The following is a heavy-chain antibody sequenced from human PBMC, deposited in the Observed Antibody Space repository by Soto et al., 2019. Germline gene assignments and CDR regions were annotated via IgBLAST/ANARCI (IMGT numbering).Heavy chain of an antibody. CDR2: INHSGST. CDR3: ARGPIVGARGGFGFDS. D-gene: IGHD1-26*01. Sequence: QVQLQQWGAGLLKPSETLSLTCAVYGGSFSGYYWSWIRQPPGKGLEWIGEINHSGSTNYNPSLKSRVTISVDTSKNQFSLKLSSVTAAVTAVYYCARGPIVGARGGFGFDSWGQGTLVTVSS. CDR1: GGSFSGYY. V-gene: IGHV4-34*01. J-gene: IGHJ5*01.